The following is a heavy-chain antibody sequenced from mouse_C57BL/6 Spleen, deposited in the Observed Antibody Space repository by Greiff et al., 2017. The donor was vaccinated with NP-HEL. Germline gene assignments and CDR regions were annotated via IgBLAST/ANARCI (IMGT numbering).Heavy chain of an antibody. Sequence: VQLQQSGAELVRPGASVKLSCTASGFNIKDDYMHWVKQRPEQGLEWIGWIDPENGDTEYASKFQGKATITADKSSNTAYLQLSSLTSEDTAVYYGTTAYDVEDYWGQGTTLTVSS. CDR3: TTAYDVEDY. V-gene: IGHV14-4*01. CDR1: GFNIKDDY. D-gene: IGHD2-12*01. J-gene: IGHJ2*01. CDR2: IDPENGDT.